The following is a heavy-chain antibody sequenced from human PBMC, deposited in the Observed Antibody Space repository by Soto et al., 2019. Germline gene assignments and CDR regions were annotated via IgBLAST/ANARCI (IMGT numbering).Heavy chain of an antibody. Sequence: SVKVSCNASGGTFSSYAISWVRQAPGQGLEWMGGINPNSGTAAYAQKIQGRVTITGGKSTSTAYMELSSLRSEDTAVYYCARPHDYIWGSHRTIDSYAMDVWGQGTTVTVS. D-gene: IGHD3-16*02. CDR1: GGTFSSYA. CDR3: ARPHDYIWGSHRTIDSYAMDV. CDR2: INPNSGTA. J-gene: IGHJ6*02. V-gene: IGHV1-69*06.